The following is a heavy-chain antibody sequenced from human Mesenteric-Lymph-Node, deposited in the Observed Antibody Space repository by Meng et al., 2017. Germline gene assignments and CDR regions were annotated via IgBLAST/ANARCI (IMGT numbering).Heavy chain of an antibody. D-gene: IGHD6-13*01. J-gene: IGHJ6*02. CDR3: ARCGLWSSSWYYYYYYGMDV. CDR1: GFTFSSYG. CDR2: IWYDGSNK. Sequence: GESLKISCAASGFTFSSYGMHWVRQAPGKGLEWVAVIWYDGSNKYYADSVKGRFTISRDNSKNTLYLQMNSLRAEDTAVYYCARCGLWSSSWYYYYYYGMDVWGQGTTVTVSS. V-gene: IGHV3-33*01.